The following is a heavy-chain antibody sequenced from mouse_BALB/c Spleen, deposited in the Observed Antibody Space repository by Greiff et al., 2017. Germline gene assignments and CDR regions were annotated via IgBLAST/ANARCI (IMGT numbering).Heavy chain of an antibody. CDR3: ARLPYGNYVRDYAMDY. J-gene: IGHJ4*01. CDR2: INPSSGYT. V-gene: IGHV1-4*01. D-gene: IGHD2-10*02. Sequence: QVQLQQSGAELARPGASVKMSCKASGYTFTSYTMHWVKQRPGQGLEWIGYINPSSGYTNYNQKFKDKATLTADKSSSTAYMQLSSLTSEDSAVYYCARLPYGNYVRDYAMDYWGQGTSVTVSS. CDR1: GYTFTSYT.